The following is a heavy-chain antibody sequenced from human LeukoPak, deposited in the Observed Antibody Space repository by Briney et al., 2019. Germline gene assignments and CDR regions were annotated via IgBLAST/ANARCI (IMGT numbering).Heavy chain of an antibody. CDR2: IYYSGST. Sequence: SETLSLTCTVSGGSISSSSYYWGWIRQPPGKGLEWIGSIYYSGSTYYNPSPKSRVTISVDTSKNQFSLKLSSVTAADTAVYYCARRRYSSSWGVDYWGQGTLVTVSS. J-gene: IGHJ4*02. V-gene: IGHV4-39*01. CDR1: GGSISSSSYY. D-gene: IGHD6-13*01. CDR3: ARRRYSSSWGVDY.